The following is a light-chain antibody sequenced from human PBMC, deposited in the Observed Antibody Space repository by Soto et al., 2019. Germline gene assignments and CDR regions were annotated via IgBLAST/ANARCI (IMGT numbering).Light chain of an antibody. CDR1: QGISNY. Sequence: DIQMTQSPSSLSASVGDRVTITCRASQGISNYLAWYQQIPGNVPKLLISAASTLQSGVPSRFSGSGSGTDLTLTISSLQHEDVATYYCQKYTNVPAFGGGTKVEIK. V-gene: IGKV1-27*01. J-gene: IGKJ4*01. CDR2: AAS. CDR3: QKYTNVPA.